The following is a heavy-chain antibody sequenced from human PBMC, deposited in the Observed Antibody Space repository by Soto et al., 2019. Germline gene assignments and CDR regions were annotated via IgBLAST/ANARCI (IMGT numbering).Heavy chain of an antibody. J-gene: IGHJ3*02. V-gene: IGHV3-23*01. Sequence: GGSLRLSCAASGFTFSSYAMSWVRQAPGKGLEWVSAISGSGGSTYYADSVKGRFTISRDNSKNTLYLQMNSLRAEDTAVYYCAKDGITMVRGVMPDAFDIWGQGTMVTVSS. D-gene: IGHD3-10*01. CDR2: ISGSGGST. CDR1: GFTFSSYA. CDR3: AKDGITMVRGVMPDAFDI.